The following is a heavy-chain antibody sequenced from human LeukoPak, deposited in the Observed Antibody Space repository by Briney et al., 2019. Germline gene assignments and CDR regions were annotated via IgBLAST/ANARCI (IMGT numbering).Heavy chain of an antibody. CDR2: IRSSTTYV. V-gene: IGHV3-21*04. CDR1: GFTFSSYS. CDR3: ARHPRDTALFTIDY. J-gene: IGHJ4*02. Sequence: KPGGSLRLSCAASGFTFSSYSMNWVRQAPGKGLEWVSSIRSSTTYVYYADSVKGRFTISRDNSKNTLSLEMNSLRAEDTAVYYCARHPRDTALFTIDYWGQGTLVTVSS. D-gene: IGHD5-18*01.